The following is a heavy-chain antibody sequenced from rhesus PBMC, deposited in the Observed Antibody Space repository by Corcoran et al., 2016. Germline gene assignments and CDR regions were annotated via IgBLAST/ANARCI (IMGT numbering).Heavy chain of an antibody. Sequence: QVQLQESGPGLVKSSETLSLTCAVSGASISSYSWGWIRQPPGKGLEWVGEINGNRDIPYYTASLKSRVTSSQGASKIQFSLKLTAVTAADTAVYFCIRPPNFKIADYWGQGVLVTVSS. D-gene: IGHD1-44*01. CDR1: GASISSYS. V-gene: IGHV4-80*01. CDR2: INGNRDIP. CDR3: IRPPNFKIADY. J-gene: IGHJ4*01.